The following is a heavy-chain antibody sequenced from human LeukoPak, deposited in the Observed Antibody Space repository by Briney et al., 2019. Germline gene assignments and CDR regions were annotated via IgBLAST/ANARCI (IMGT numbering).Heavy chain of an antibody. J-gene: IGHJ5*02. CDR3: ARDVGDGYNYWGFDP. V-gene: IGHV4-59*01. Sequence: SETLSLTCTVSGGSISSYYWSWIRQPPGKGLESIGYIYYSGSTNYNPSLKSRVTISIDTSKNQFSLKLSSVTAADTAVYYCARDVGDGYNYWGFDPWGQGTLVTVSS. CDR2: IYYSGST. D-gene: IGHD5-24*01. CDR1: GGSISSYY.